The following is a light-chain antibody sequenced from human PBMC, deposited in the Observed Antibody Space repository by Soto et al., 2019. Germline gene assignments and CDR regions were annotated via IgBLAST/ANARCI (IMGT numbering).Light chain of an antibody. CDR2: DAS. Sequence: IQLPQSPSSLSASVGDRVTVTCRASDDITNYLAWYQQKAGKAPKLLIYDASTLYSGVPSRFSGSGSRTDFTLTTSGLQPEDFATYYCQQLSSYPSTFGGGTKVEIK. CDR1: DDITNY. V-gene: IGKV1-9*01. CDR3: QQLSSYPST. J-gene: IGKJ4*01.